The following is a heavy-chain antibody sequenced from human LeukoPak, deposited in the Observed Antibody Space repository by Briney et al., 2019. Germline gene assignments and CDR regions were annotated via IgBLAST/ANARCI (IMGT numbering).Heavy chain of an antibody. CDR2: IIPIFGTA. D-gene: IGHD2-2*01. Sequence: SVKVSCKASGGTFSSYAISWVRQAPGQGLEWTGGIIPIFGTANYAQKFQGRVTITADESTSTAYMELSSLRSEDTAVYYCASDQLHTGYYFDYWGQGTLVTVSS. CDR1: GGTFSSYA. V-gene: IGHV1-69*13. CDR3: ASDQLHTGYYFDY. J-gene: IGHJ4*02.